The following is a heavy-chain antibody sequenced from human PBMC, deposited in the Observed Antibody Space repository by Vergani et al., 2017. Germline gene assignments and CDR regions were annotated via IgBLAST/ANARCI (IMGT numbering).Heavy chain of an antibody. Sequence: EVQLLESGGGLVQPGGSLRLSCGASGFIFSSYAMTWVRQAPGKGLEWVSAISGSGGNTFYTDSVKGRFTLSRDNSKDTLYLQMNSLRVEDTAIYYCAKARDPNCKGGNCYSYYYGLDLWGQGTTVTVSS. CDR1: GFIFSSYA. D-gene: IGHD2-15*01. CDR3: AKARDPNCKGGNCYSYYYGLDL. V-gene: IGHV3-23*01. CDR2: ISGSGGNT. J-gene: IGHJ6*02.